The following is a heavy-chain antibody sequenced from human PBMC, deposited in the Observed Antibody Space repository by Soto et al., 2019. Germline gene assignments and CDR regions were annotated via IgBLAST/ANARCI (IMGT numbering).Heavy chain of an antibody. CDR3: AKDLTYSSGKFDY. Sequence: PGGSLRLSCAASGFTFSSYAMSWVRQAPGKGLEWVSAISGSGGSTYYAESVKGRFTISRDNSKNTLYLQMNSLRAEDTAVYYCAKDLTYSSGKFDYWGQGTLVTVSS. CDR1: GFTFSSYA. J-gene: IGHJ4*02. V-gene: IGHV3-23*01. CDR2: ISGSGGST. D-gene: IGHD5-18*01.